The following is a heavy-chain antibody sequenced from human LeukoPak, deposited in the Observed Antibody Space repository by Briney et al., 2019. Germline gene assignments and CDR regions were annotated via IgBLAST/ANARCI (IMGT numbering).Heavy chain of an antibody. Sequence: GASVKVSCKASGYTFTSYYMHWVRQAPGQGLEWMGIINPSGGSTSYAQKFQGRVTMTGDTSTSTVYMELSSLRSEDTAVYYCAREGGTYYGDYVACWVYWGQGTLVTVSS. CDR2: INPSGGST. CDR1: GYTFTSYY. J-gene: IGHJ4*02. D-gene: IGHD4-17*01. V-gene: IGHV1-46*01. CDR3: AREGGTYYGDYVACWVY.